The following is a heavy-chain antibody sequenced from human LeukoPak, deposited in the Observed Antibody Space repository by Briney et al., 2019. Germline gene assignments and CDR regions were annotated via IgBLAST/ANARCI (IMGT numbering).Heavy chain of an antibody. D-gene: IGHD2-21*02. V-gene: IGHV4-39*07. CDR3: XXXYCGGDCYSGRAFDI. J-gene: IGHJ3*02. CDR1: GGSISSSSYY. CDR2: IYYSGST. Sequence: SETLSLTCTVSGGSISSSSYYWGWIRQPPGKGLEWIGSIYYSGSTYYNPSLKSRVTISIEKSKNQFSLKLSSVTAADTAVYYXXXXYCGGDCYSGRAFDIWGQGTMVTVSS.